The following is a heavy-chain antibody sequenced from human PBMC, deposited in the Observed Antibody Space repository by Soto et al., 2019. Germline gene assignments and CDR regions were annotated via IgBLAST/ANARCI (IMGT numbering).Heavy chain of an antibody. V-gene: IGHV1-69*01. Sequence: QVQLVQSGAEVKKPGSSVKVSCKASGGTLSSYAVSWVRQAPGQGLEWMGGIIPIFGTANYAQKFQGRVTITGDDSRSTAYMELSSLRSEDTAVYYCAKGHDYVWGSYRYSGLDYWGQGTLVTVSS. CDR3: AKGHDYVWGSYRYSGLDY. D-gene: IGHD3-16*02. CDR2: IIPIFGTA. J-gene: IGHJ4*02. CDR1: GGTLSSYA.